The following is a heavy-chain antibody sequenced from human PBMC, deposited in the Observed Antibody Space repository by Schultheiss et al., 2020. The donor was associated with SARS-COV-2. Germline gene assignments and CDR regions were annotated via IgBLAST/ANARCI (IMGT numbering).Heavy chain of an antibody. J-gene: IGHJ5*02. CDR3: AKGRNFGVVISPFDP. CDR1: GFTFDDYA. CDR2: ISWNSGSI. D-gene: IGHD3-3*01. Sequence: SLKISCAASGFTFDDYAMHWVRQAPGKGLEWVSGISWNSGSIGYADSVKGRFTISRDNAKNSLYLQMNSLRAEDTALYYCAKGRNFGVVISPFDPWGQGTLVTVSS. V-gene: IGHV3-9*01.